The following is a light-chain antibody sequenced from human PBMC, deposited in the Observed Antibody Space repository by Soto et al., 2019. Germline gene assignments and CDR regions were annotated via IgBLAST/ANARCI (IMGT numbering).Light chain of an antibody. Sequence: EIVMTQSPATLSVSPGERATLSGRASQSVSSNLAWYQQKPGQAPRLLIYGASTRATGIPARFSGSGSGTEFTLTISSLQSADFAVYYCQQYNNWPRTFGQGTKVEIK. V-gene: IGKV3-15*01. CDR2: GAS. CDR3: QQYNNWPRT. CDR1: QSVSSN. J-gene: IGKJ1*01.